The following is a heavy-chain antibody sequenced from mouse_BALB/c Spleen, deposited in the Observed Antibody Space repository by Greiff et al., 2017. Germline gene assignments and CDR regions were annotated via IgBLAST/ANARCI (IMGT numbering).Heavy chain of an antibody. CDR2: INSDGGST. Sequence: EVQRVESGGGLVKPGGSLKLSCESNEYEFPSHDMSWVRKTPEKRLELVAAINSDGGSTYYPATMERRFIISRDNTKKTLYLQMSSLRSEDTALYYCTRHERGAWFAYWGQGTLVTVSA. J-gene: IGHJ3*01. CDR1: EYEFPSHD. V-gene: IGHV5-2*01. CDR3: TRHERGAWFAY.